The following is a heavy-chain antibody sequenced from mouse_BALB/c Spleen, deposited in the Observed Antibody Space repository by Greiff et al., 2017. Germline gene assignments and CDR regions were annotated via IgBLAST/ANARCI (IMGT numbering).Heavy chain of an antibody. CDR2: IFPGSGNT. Sequence: VKLVESGPELVKPGASVKISCKASGYSFTSYYIHWVKQRPGQGLEWIGWIFPGSGNTKYNEKFKGKATLTADTSSSTAYMQLSSLTSEDSAVYFCARAGTGAMDYWGQGTSVTVSS. D-gene: IGHD4-1*01. CDR1: GYSFTSYY. V-gene: IGHV1-66*01. J-gene: IGHJ4*01. CDR3: ARAGTGAMDY.